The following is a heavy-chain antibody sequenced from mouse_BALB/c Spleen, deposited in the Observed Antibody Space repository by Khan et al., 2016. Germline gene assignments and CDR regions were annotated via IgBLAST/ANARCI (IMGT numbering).Heavy chain of an antibody. Sequence: EVQLQESGPDLVKPSQSLSLTCTVTAYSITSGYTWHWVRQFPGNKLEWMGHIHYSGSTKYNPSLRSRISITRDTSKNQFFLQLSSVTAEDTDTXYCATNSWGFAYGGQGTLVTVSA. CDR3: ATNSWGFAY. D-gene: IGHD1-1*01. V-gene: IGHV3-1*02. J-gene: IGHJ3*01. CDR1: AYSITSGYT. CDR2: IHYSGST.